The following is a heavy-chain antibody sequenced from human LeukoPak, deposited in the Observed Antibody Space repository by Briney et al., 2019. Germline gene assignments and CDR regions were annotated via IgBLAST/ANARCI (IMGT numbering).Heavy chain of an antibody. CDR1: RFTFLNYA. D-gene: IGHD3-22*01. Sequence: GRSLRLSCAASRFTFLNYAVNWVRQAPGKGLEWVAIISYDGRNEYYAESVEGRSTISRDTSRNMISLQMNSLRPEDTAVYYCARGYYHFDGSGYFDMWGQGTLVTVSS. CDR3: ARGYYHFDGSGYFDM. V-gene: IGHV3-30*14. CDR2: ISYDGRNE. J-gene: IGHJ4*02.